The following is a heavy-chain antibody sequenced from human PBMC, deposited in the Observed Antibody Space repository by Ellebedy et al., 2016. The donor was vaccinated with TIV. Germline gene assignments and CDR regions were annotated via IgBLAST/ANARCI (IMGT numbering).Heavy chain of an antibody. D-gene: IGHD3-16*01. Sequence: AASVKVSCKASGYTFALYTMHWVRQAPGQRLEWLGWINTDTGNTEYSHNFQGRVTFTTDTAASTVYMSLSSLGSEDTAVYYCAKDRGGTGDFDYWGQGTLVTVSS. CDR2: INTDTGNT. CDR1: GYTFALYT. J-gene: IGHJ4*02. V-gene: IGHV1-3*04. CDR3: AKDRGGTGDFDY.